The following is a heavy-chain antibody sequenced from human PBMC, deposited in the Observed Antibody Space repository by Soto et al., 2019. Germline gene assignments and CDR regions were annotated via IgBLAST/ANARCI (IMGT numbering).Heavy chain of an antibody. J-gene: IGHJ4*02. D-gene: IGHD5-12*01. V-gene: IGHV3-23*01. CDR3: AKDLRAGSGYDFDY. CDR2: VNPGGYST. Sequence: EVQLLQSGGGLVQPGGSLRLSCAASGFTFTSYSMTWVRQTPGKGLEWVAAVNPGGYSTYYADSVKGRFTNSRDNSNKTLCLQMNSLRAEDTARYYCAKDLRAGSGYDFDYRDQGALVSVSS. CDR1: GFTFTSYS.